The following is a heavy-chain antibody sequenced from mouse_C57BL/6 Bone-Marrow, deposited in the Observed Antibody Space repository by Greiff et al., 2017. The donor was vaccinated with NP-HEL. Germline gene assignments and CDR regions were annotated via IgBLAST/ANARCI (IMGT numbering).Heavy chain of an antibody. V-gene: IGHV5-6*01. CDR1: GFTFSSYG. CDR3: ARTGYIYWFAY. Sequence: EVQRVESGGDLVKPGGSLKLSCAASGFTFSSYGMSWVRQTPDKRLEWVATISSGGSYTYYPDRVKGRFIISRDNAKNTLYLQMSSLKSEDTAMYCCARTGYIYWFAYWGQGTLVTVSA. D-gene: IGHD2-2*01. J-gene: IGHJ3*01. CDR2: ISSGGSYT.